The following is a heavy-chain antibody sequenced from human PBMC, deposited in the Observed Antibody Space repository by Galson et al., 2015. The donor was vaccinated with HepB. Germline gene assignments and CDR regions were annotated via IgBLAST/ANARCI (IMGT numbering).Heavy chain of an antibody. V-gene: IGHV4-61*01. Sequence: TLSLTCTVSGASVSTDHYFWSWIRQPPGKGLEWIGYISYSGSTNYDPSLESRVTISVDTSKNQFSLRLSSVTAADTAMYYCARHSFLSDDSWGQGTLVTVSS. CDR1: GASVSTDHYF. CDR2: ISYSGST. D-gene: IGHD2/OR15-2a*01. J-gene: IGHJ4*02. CDR3: ARHSFLSDDS.